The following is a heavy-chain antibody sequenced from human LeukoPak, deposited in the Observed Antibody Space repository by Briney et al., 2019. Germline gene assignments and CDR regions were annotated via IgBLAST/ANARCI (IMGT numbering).Heavy chain of an antibody. J-gene: IGHJ1*01. D-gene: IGHD6-13*01. CDR2: IYWGDDK. Sequence: SGPTLVKPTQTLTLTCTLSGFSLNTSGVGVGWIRQPPGKALEWLALIYWGDDKRYSPSLKSRFTITKDTSKNQVVLTMTNMDPVDTATYYCAHSFSSSQRLKFKHFQHWGQGTLVTVSS. CDR1: GFSLNTSGVG. CDR3: AHSFSSSQRLKFKHFQH. V-gene: IGHV2-5*02.